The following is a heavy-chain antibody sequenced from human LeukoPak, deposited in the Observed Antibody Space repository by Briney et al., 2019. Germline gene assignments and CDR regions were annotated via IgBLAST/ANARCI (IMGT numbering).Heavy chain of an antibody. V-gene: IGHV3-66*01. D-gene: IGHD3-22*01. CDR1: GFTVSSNY. Sequence: GGSLRLSCAASGFTVSSNYMSWVRQAPGKGLEWVSVIYSGGSTYYADSVKGRFTISRDNSKNTLYLQMNSLRAEDTAVYYCARNYYDSSGYSYYFDYWAREPWSPSPQ. J-gene: IGHJ4*02. CDR2: IYSGGST. CDR3: ARNYYDSSGYSYYFDY.